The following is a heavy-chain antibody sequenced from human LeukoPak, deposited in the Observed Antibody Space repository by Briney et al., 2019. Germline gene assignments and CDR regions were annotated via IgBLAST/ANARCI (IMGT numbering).Heavy chain of an antibody. Sequence: GGSLRLSCAASGFIFTNYFMSWVRQAPGKGLEWVASIKHDGSEKYYVDSVRGRFTISRDNTMNSLYLQMSSLRAEDRAVFYCARELSGSISRHFDYWGQGTLVTVSS. J-gene: IGHJ4*02. CDR1: GFIFTNYF. D-gene: IGHD2-15*01. CDR2: IKHDGSEK. CDR3: ARELSGSISRHFDY. V-gene: IGHV3-7*01.